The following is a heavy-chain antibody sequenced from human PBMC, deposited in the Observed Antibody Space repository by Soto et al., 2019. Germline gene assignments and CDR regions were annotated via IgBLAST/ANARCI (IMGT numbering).Heavy chain of an antibody. CDR2: ISGDGSST. CDR3: AKDWEFDWPNYYFDY. CDR1: VFTFSSYA. J-gene: IGHJ4*02. V-gene: IGHV3-23*01. D-gene: IGHD3-9*01. Sequence: PWWSLRLSCSASVFTFSSYAMSWCRQAPGKGLEWVSAISGDGSSTYFADSGKGRFTISRDNSKNTLYLQMNSLRAEDTAVYYCAKDWEFDWPNYYFDYWGQGTLVTVSS.